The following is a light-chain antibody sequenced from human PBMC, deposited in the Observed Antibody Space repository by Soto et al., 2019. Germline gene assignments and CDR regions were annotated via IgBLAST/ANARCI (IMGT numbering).Light chain of an antibody. V-gene: IGLV1-44*01. CDR3: ATWDDSLSGHWV. J-gene: IGLJ3*02. CDR1: SSNIGRAT. CDR2: STN. Sequence: QSVLTQPPSASGTPGQRVTISCSGGSSNIGRATVDWYQQVPGTAPKLIIYSTNRLPSGVPDRFSGSKSGTSASLAISGLQSEDEANYYCATWDDSLSGHWVFGGGTKLTVL.